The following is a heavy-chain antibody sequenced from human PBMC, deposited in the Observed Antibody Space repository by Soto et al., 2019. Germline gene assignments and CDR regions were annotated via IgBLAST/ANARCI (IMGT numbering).Heavy chain of an antibody. Sequence: EVQLVESGGGLVQPGRSLRLSCAASGFNFDDYAMNWVRQAPGKGLEWVSGISWNGAYIGYADSVKGRFTISRDNAKNSLTLQMNSLRPEDTALYYCTRDICRTITTIDYWGQGTLVTVSS. CDR3: TRDICRTITTIDY. J-gene: IGHJ4*02. CDR2: ISWNGAYI. D-gene: IGHD1-1*01. V-gene: IGHV3-9*01. CDR1: GFNFDDYA.